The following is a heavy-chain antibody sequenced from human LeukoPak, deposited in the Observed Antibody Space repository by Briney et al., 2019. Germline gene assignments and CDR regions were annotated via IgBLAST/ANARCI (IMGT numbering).Heavy chain of an antibody. D-gene: IGHD6-13*01. CDR2: IYYSGST. CDR1: GGSISSYY. J-gene: IGHJ4*02. CDR3: ARYTSHWGDFDY. V-gene: IGHV4-59*01. Sequence: SETLSLTCTVSGGSISSYYWSWIRQPPGKGLEWVGYIYYSGSTNYNPSPKRRVTISVDTSKNQFSLKLSSVTAADTAVYYCARYTSHWGDFDYWGQGTLVTVSS.